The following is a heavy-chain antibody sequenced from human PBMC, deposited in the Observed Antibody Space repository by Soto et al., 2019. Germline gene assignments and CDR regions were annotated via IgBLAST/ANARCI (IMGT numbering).Heavy chain of an antibody. CDR2: IYYSGNT. CDR3: ARGVVLVPPGILRRGDFFDP. Sequence: SETLSLTCSVSGASISSDNYYWGWIRQTPGKGLEWIGSIYYSGNTYYNPSLKSRVTISEDRSKKVFSLKLASVTAADTAVYYCARGVVLVPPGILRRGDFFDPWGQGTLVTV. CDR1: GASISSDNYY. J-gene: IGHJ5*02. V-gene: IGHV4-39*01. D-gene: IGHD2-2*01.